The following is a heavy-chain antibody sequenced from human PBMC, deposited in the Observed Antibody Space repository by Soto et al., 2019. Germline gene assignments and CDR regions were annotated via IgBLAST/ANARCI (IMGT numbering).Heavy chain of an antibody. Sequence: TGGSLRLSCSASGFTFSAYTMHWVRQAPGKGLEWVGRIKSKTDGGTTDYAAPVKGRFTISRDDSKNTLYLQMNSLKTEDTAVYYCTTGPEQWYYYGSGSYYNEDYWGQGTLVTVSS. J-gene: IGHJ4*02. D-gene: IGHD3-10*01. V-gene: IGHV3-15*07. CDR1: GFTFSAYT. CDR2: IKSKTDGGTT. CDR3: TTGPEQWYYYGSGSYYNEDY.